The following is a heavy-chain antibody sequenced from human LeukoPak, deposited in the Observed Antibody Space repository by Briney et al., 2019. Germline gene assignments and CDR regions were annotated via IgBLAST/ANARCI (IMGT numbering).Heavy chain of an antibody. CDR1: GFTFSIYS. CDR3: ARDRGYFSY. D-gene: IGHD2-15*01. Sequence: VQPGGSLRLSCAASGFTFSIYSMNWVRQAPGKGLEWVSYISSSSNTIYCADSVKGRFTISRDNAKNSVYLQMSSLRDEDTAVYYCARDRGYFSYWGQGTLVTVSS. J-gene: IGHJ4*02. V-gene: IGHV3-48*02. CDR2: ISSSSNTI.